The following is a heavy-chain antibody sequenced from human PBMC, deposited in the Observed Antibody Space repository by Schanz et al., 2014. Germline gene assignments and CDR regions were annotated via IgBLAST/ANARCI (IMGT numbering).Heavy chain of an antibody. CDR1: EYTFTRHY. V-gene: IGHV1-46*01. Sequence: QVQLVQSEAAVKKPGTAVKVSCKASEYTFTRHYMHWVRQAPGQGLEWMGIIHSTGGTTSHAQKFQGRVTMTRDTSTSTVYMELSSLRSEDTAVYYCASALTTWGGMDVWGQGTTVTVSS. CDR2: IHSTGGTT. J-gene: IGHJ6*02. CDR3: ASALTTWGGMDV. D-gene: IGHD4-4*01.